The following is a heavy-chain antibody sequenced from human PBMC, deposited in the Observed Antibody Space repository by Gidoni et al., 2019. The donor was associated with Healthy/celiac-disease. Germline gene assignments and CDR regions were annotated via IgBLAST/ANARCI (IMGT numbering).Heavy chain of an antibody. J-gene: IGHJ4*02. CDR3: ASHFMVQGVMIDY. V-gene: IGHV4-39*01. CDR2: IYYSVST. Sequence: QLQLQESGPGLVKPSETLSLTCTVSGGSISSSSYYWGWIRQPPGKGLEWTGSIYYSVSTYYNPSLKSRVTISVDTSKNQFSLKLSSVTAADTAVYYCASHFMVQGVMIDYWGQGTLVTVSS. CDR1: GGSISSSSYY. D-gene: IGHD3-10*01.